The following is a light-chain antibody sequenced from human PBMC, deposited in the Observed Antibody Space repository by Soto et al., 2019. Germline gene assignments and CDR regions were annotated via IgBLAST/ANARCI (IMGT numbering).Light chain of an antibody. CDR1: SSNIGSNT. Sequence: QSALTQPPSASGTPGQRVTISCSGSSSNIGSNTVNWYQQLPGTAPKLLIYSNNQRPSGVPDRFSGSKSGTSASLAISGLQSEDEADYDCAAWDDSLNGVVFGGGTKVTVL. CDR3: AAWDDSLNGVV. V-gene: IGLV1-44*01. J-gene: IGLJ2*01. CDR2: SNN.